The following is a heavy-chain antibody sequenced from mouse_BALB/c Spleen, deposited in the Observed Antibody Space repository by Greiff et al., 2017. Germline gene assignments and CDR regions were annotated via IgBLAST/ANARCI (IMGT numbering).Heavy chain of an antibody. V-gene: IGHV2-6-7*01. J-gene: IGHJ1*01. Sequence: VKVVESGPGLVAPSQSLSITCTVSGFSLTGYGVNWVRQPPGKGLEWLGMIWGDGSTDYNSALKSRLSISKDNSKSQVFLKMNSLQTDDTARYYCAMYYRYDGGYWYFDVWGAGTTVTVSS. CDR3: AMYYRYDGGYWYFDV. CDR1: GFSLTGYG. D-gene: IGHD2-14*01. CDR2: IWGDGST.